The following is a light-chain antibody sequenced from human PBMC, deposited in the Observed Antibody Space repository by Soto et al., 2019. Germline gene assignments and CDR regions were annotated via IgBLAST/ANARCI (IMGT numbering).Light chain of an antibody. CDR2: KAS. CDR1: QSISNW. V-gene: IGKV1-5*03. J-gene: IGKJ1*01. Sequence: DIQMTQSPSTLSASVGDRVTITCRASQSISNWLAWHQQKPGKAPKLLIYKASNLESGVPSRFSGSGSGTDFTLTISRMEPEDFAVYCCQQYGSSPRTFGQGTKVDIK. CDR3: QQYGSSPRT.